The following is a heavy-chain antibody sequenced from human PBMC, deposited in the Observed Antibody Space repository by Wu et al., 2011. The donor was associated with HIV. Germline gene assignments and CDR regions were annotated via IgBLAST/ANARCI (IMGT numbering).Heavy chain of an antibody. D-gene: IGHD7-27*01. CDR3: AREHLTGENYYYYYMDV. CDR2: IIPIFGTA. J-gene: IGHJ6*03. V-gene: IGHV1-69*14. Sequence: QVQLVQSGAEVKKPGSSVKVSCKASGGTFSSYAISWVRQAPGQGLEWMGGIIPIFGTANYAQKFQGRVTITADKSTSTAYMELSSLRSEDTAVYYCAREHLTGENYYYYYMDVWGKGTTVTVSS. CDR1: GGTFSSYA.